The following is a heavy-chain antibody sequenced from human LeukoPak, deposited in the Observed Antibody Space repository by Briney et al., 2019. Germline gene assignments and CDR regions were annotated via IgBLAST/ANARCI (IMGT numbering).Heavy chain of an antibody. CDR3: ARDGVVGATLDY. V-gene: IGHV3-53*01. CDR2: IYTGGST. J-gene: IGHJ4*02. D-gene: IGHD1-26*01. Sequence: PGGSLRLSCAASGFTVSSNYMSWVRQAPGRGLEWVSVIYTGGSTYYADSVKGRFTISRDNSKNTLYLQMNSLRAEDTAVYYCARDGVVGATLDYWGQGTLVTVSS. CDR1: GFTVSSNY.